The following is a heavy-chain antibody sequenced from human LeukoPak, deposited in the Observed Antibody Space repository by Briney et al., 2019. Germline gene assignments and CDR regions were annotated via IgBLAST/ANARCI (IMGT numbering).Heavy chain of an antibody. J-gene: IGHJ4*02. Sequence: GRSLRLSCAASGFTFSSYGMHWVRQAPGKGLEWVAVIWYDGGNKYYADSVKGRFAISRDNSKNTLYLQMNSLRAEDTAVYYCARDRAFRSSSSVAGYYFDYWGQGTLVTASS. D-gene: IGHD6-6*01. CDR2: IWYDGGNK. CDR3: ARDRAFRSSSSVAGYYFDY. V-gene: IGHV3-33*01. CDR1: GFTFSSYG.